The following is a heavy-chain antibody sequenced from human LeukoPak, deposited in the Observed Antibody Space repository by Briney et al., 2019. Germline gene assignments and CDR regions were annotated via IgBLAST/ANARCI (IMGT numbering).Heavy chain of an antibody. D-gene: IGHD6-19*01. V-gene: IGHV1-8*01. J-gene: IGHJ4*02. Sequence: ASVKVSCKASGYTFTSYDINWVRQASGQGLEWMGWMNPNSGNTGYAQKFQGRVTMTRNTSINTAYMELSSLRSDDTAVYYCAREYSSSDDYWGLGTLVTVSS. CDR1: GYTFTSYD. CDR2: MNPNSGNT. CDR3: AREYSSSDDY.